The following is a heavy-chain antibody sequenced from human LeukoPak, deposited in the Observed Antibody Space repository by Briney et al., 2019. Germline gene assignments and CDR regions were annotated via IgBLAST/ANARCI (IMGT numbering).Heavy chain of an antibody. CDR1: GGSFSGYY. CDR3: ARGPDTAMVLYYYYGMDV. J-gene: IGHJ6*02. Sequence: SETLSLTCAVYGGSFSGYYWSWIRQPPRKGLEWIGEINHSGSTNYNPSLKSRVTISVDTSKNQFSLKLSSVTAADTAVYYCARGPDTAMVLYYYYGMDVWGQGTTVTVSS. V-gene: IGHV4-34*01. D-gene: IGHD5-18*01. CDR2: INHSGST.